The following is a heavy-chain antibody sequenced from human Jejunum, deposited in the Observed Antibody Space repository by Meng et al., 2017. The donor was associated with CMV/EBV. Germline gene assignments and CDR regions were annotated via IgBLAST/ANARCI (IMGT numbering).Heavy chain of an antibody. CDR2: ITPSSGGK. V-gene: IGHV1-2*02. Sequence: QLPLVLSGYVVNKLGTLWKVSYKSSGHTFPGYHMPWLRQAPGQGLEWLGRITPSSGGKTYAQKFQGRVTMTRDTSISTAYMELSSLRSDDAAIYYCVRANLGSADYWGQGTLVTVSS. CDR1: GHTFPGYH. CDR3: VRANLGSADY. J-gene: IGHJ4*02. D-gene: IGHD7-27*01.